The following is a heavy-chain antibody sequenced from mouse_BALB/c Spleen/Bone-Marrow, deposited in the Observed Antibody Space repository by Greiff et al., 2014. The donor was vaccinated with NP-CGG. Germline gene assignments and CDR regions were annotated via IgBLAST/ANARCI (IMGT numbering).Heavy chain of an antibody. J-gene: IGHJ1*01. Sequence: EVQLQQPGPELVKPGASMKMSCKASGYTFTGSYMKWVKQSHGKSLEWIGDINPKNGDTFYSQEFKGKATLTVDKSSSTAYMQLDSLTSEDSAVYYCTVGVQLYWFFDVWGAGTTVTVSS. D-gene: IGHD2-14*01. V-gene: IGHV1-26*01. CDR3: TVGVQLYWFFDV. CDR2: INPKNGDT. CDR1: GYTFTGSY.